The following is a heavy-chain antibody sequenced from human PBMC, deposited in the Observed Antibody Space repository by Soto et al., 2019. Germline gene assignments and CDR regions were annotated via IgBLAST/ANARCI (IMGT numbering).Heavy chain of an antibody. D-gene: IGHD2-15*01. J-gene: IGHJ4*02. CDR2: IFYSGST. CDR3: TGRWSGGIAY. CDR1: GGSISSSSYY. Sequence: SETLSLTCTVSGGSISSSSYYWGWIRQPPGKGLEWIGSIFYSGSTYYNPSLKSRATISVDTSKNQFSLKVNSVIAADTAVYYCTGRWSGGIAYWGQGTLVTVSS. V-gene: IGHV4-39*03.